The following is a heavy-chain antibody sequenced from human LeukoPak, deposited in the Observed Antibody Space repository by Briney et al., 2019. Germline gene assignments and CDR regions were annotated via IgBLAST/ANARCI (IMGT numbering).Heavy chain of an antibody. V-gene: IGHV3-11*01. Sequence: PGGSLRLSCAASGFTFSDYYMSWIRQAPGKGLQWISFISSGSSTTNYADSVKGRFTISRDNAKNSLYLQMNSLRAEDTAVYYCARVRSNGWYFDYWGQGTLVTVSS. J-gene: IGHJ4*02. CDR1: GFTFSDYY. CDR2: ISSGSSTT. CDR3: ARVRSNGWYFDY. D-gene: IGHD6-19*01.